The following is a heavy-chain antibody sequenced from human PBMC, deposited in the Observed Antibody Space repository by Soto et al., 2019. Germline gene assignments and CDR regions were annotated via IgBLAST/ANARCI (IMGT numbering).Heavy chain of an antibody. CDR1: AFVFSNYG. Sequence: QVHLVESGGGVVQPGRSLRLSCEASAFVFSNYGMNLVRQAPGKVLEWVAAISYDGSNKYYADSVKGRFTISRDNSRNTLYLQMNSLRAEDTAVYYCARDSKDDGSGYYGGFDYWCQGTLVTVSS. J-gene: IGHJ4*02. CDR2: ISYDGSNK. V-gene: IGHV3-33*05. CDR3: ARDSKDDGSGYYGGFDY. D-gene: IGHD3-22*01.